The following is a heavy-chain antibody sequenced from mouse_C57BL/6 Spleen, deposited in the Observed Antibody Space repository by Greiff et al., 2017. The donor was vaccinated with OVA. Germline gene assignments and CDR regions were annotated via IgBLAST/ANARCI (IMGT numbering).Heavy chain of an antibody. Sequence: VQLQQSGPELVKPGASVKISCKASGYSFTGYYMNWVKQSPEKSLEWIGEINPSTGGTTYNQKFKAKATLTVDKSSSTAYMQLKSLTSEDSAVYYCAGIYYDYDWDYWGQGTTLTVSS. CDR3: AGIYYDYDWDY. CDR2: INPSTGGT. V-gene: IGHV1-42*01. J-gene: IGHJ2*01. CDR1: GYSFTGYY. D-gene: IGHD2-4*01.